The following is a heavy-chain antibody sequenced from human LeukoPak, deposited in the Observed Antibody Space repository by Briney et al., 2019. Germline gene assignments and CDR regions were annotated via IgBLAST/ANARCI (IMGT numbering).Heavy chain of an antibody. D-gene: IGHD2-21*01. CDR2: IKQDGSEK. CDR3: ARDIDRYYADY. CDR1: GFIFSGYW. J-gene: IGHJ4*02. Sequence: PGGSLRLSCAASGFIFSGYWMSWVRQAPGKGVEWVANIKQDGSEKYYVDSVKGRFTISRDNAKSSLYLQLNSLRAEDTAVYYCARDIDRYYADYWGQGTLVTVSS. V-gene: IGHV3-7*01.